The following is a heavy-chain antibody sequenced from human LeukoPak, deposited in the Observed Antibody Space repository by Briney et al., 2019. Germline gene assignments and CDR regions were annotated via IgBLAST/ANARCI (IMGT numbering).Heavy chain of an antibody. Sequence: GGSLRLSCGVSGFTFSAYCMNWVRQAPGQGLEWISYIDTSGRTVYYADSVRGRFTISRDNAKNSLFLQMDSLRPEDTALYYCAKDRVSSPKQWLVHWGQGTLVIVSS. D-gene: IGHD6-19*01. V-gene: IGHV3-48*01. J-gene: IGHJ4*01. CDR3: AKDRVSSPKQWLVH. CDR2: IDTSGRTV. CDR1: GFTFSAYC.